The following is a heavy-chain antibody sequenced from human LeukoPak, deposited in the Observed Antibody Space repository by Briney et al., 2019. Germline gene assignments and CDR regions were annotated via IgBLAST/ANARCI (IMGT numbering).Heavy chain of an antibody. CDR1: GGSISSGSYY. V-gene: IGHV4-61*02. Sequence: SQTLSLTCTVSGGSISSGSYYWSWIRQPAGKGLEWIGRIYTSGSTNYNPSLKSRVTMSVDTSKNQFSLKLSSVTAADTAVYYCARDRYYYYGSGSYYLFDYWGQGTLVTVSS. J-gene: IGHJ4*02. CDR3: ARDRYYYYGSGSYYLFDY. D-gene: IGHD3-10*01. CDR2: IYTSGST.